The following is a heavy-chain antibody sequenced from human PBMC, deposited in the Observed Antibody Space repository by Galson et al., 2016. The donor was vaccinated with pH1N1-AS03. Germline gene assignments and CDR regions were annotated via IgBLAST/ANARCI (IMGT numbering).Heavy chain of an antibody. D-gene: IGHD3-10*01. CDR3: ATYGSGTRGGFDY. J-gene: IGHJ4*02. V-gene: IGHV1-46*01. CDR1: GYTFTRYY. CDR2: IDPSVGST. Sequence: SVKVSCKASGYTFTRYYIHWMRQAPGQGFEWMGVIDPSVGSTTYAQNFQGRVTMTRDTATTTAYMELSSLKSDDTAMYYCATYGSGTRGGFDYWGQGALITVSS.